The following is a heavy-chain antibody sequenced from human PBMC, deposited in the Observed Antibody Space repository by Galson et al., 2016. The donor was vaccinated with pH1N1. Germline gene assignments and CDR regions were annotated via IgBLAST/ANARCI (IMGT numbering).Heavy chain of an antibody. CDR3: ARETDTALVTAFDY. D-gene: IGHD5-18*01. CDR1: GDMFKNFA. Sequence: SVKVSCKASGDMFKNFAITWVRQAPGQGLEWMGGIIPFLGTIEYAQKFQGRVTITTDESTSTSYMELSSLRSEDTAVYFWARETDTALVTAFDYWGQGMLVTVSS. CDR2: IIPFLGTI. V-gene: IGHV1-69*05. J-gene: IGHJ4*02.